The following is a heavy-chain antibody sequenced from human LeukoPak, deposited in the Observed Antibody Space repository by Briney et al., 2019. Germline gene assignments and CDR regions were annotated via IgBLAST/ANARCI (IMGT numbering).Heavy chain of an antibody. D-gene: IGHD2-2*02. CDR1: GYTFTSYG. V-gene: IGHV1-18*01. CDR2: ISAYNGNT. J-gene: IGHJ5*02. CDR3: ARDVGYCSSTSCYTYPFDP. Sequence: ASVKVSCKASGYTFTSYGISWVRQAPGQGLEWMGWISAYNGNTNYAQKLQGRVTMTIDTSTSTAYMELRSLRSDDTAVYYCARDVGYCSSTSCYTYPFDPWGQGTLVTVSS.